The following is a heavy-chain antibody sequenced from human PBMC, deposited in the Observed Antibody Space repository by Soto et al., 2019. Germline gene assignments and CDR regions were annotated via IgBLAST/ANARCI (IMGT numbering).Heavy chain of an antibody. V-gene: IGHV4-34*01. CDR2: INHSGST. CDR1: GGSFSGYY. Sequence: QVQLQQWGAGLLKPSETLSLTCAVYGGSFSGYYWSWIRQPPGKGLEWIGEINHSGSTNYNPSLKGRVTLSVDTSKNQVSLKLRSVTAADTAVYYCARGWSGWRVWLDYWGQGTLVTVSS. J-gene: IGHJ4*02. CDR3: ARGWSGWRVWLDY. D-gene: IGHD6-19*01.